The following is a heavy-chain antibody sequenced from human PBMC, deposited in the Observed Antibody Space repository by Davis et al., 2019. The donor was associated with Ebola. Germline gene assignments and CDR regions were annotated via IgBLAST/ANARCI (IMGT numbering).Heavy chain of an antibody. CDR3: ARVGAATGGELDH. D-gene: IGHD3-16*01. CDR1: GGSIRTNW. CDR2: IDHSGNT. Sequence: MPSETLSLTCAVSGGSIRTNWWSWVRQSPGKGLEWIGEIDHSGNTNYNPSLKSRVTISVDKSKNQFSLNLNSVTAADTAVYYCARVGAATGGELDHWGQGSLVTVSS. V-gene: IGHV4-4*02. J-gene: IGHJ4*02.